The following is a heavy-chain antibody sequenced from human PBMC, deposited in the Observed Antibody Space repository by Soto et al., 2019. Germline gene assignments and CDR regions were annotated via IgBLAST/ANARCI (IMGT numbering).Heavy chain of an antibody. CDR2: INPNSGGT. CDR3: ARYYGYFANRDYGMDV. CDR1: GYTFTGYY. Sequence: ASVKVSCKASGYTFTGYYMHWVRQAPGQGLEWMGWINPNSGGTNYAQKFQGRVTMTRDTSISTAYMELSRLRSDDTAVYYCARYYGYFANRDYGMDVWGQGTTVTVSS. D-gene: IGHD3-9*01. V-gene: IGHV1-2*02. J-gene: IGHJ6*02.